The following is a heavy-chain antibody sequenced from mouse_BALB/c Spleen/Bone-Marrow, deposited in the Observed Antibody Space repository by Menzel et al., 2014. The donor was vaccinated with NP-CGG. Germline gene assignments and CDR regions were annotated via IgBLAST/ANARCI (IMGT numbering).Heavy chain of an antibody. V-gene: IGHV14-3*02. CDR3: ASYYYGRYFDV. CDR2: IDPANGNT. J-gene: IGHJ1*01. CDR1: GFNIKDTY. Sequence: DVKLVESGAELVKPGASVKLSCTASGFNIKDTYMHWVKRRPEQGLEWIGRIDPANGNTKYDPKFQGKATITADTSSNTAYLQLSSLTSEDTAVYYCASYYYGRYFDVWGAGTTVTVSS. D-gene: IGHD1-1*01.